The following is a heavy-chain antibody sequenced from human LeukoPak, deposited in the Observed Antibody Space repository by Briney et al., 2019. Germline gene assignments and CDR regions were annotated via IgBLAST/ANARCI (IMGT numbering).Heavy chain of an antibody. Sequence: SETLSLTCIVSGGSISSSTSYWGWIRQPPGKGLEWIGTLYYSGSTNYNPSLKSRVTISVDTSKNQFSLKLSSVTAADTAVYFCARQISDSSGYYIDYWGQGTLVTVSS. CDR1: GGSISSSTSY. D-gene: IGHD3-22*01. CDR3: ARQISDSSGYYIDY. J-gene: IGHJ4*02. V-gene: IGHV4-39*07. CDR2: LYYSGST.